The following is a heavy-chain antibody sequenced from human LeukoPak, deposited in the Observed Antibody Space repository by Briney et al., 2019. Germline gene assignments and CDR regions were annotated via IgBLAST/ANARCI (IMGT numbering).Heavy chain of an antibody. J-gene: IGHJ4*02. CDR3: AKHVGSGSHDY. V-gene: IGHV3-23*01. CDR1: GFTFSSYG. Sequence: GGTLRLSCAASGFTFSSYGMSWVRQAPGKGLEWVSAISGSGGSTYYADSVKGRFTISRDNSKNTLYLQMNSLRAEDTAVYYCAKHVGSGSHDYWGQGTLVTVSS. D-gene: IGHD3-10*01. CDR2: ISGSGGST.